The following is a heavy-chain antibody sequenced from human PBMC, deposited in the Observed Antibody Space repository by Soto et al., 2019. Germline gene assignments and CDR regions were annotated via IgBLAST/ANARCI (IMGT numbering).Heavy chain of an antibody. J-gene: IGHJ4*02. CDR3: ARDHLGIAAGDFDS. D-gene: IGHD6-19*01. CDR2: ISSGRPDI. Sequence: EDQLVESGGGLVKPGGSLRLSCAASGFSFDTYNMNWVHQAPGKGLEWVSSISSGRPDIFYADSVRGRFTISRDDAKKSLFLQLNSLGAEDTAVYYCARDHLGIAAGDFDSWGQGTLVTVSS. V-gene: IGHV3-21*02. CDR1: GFSFDTYN.